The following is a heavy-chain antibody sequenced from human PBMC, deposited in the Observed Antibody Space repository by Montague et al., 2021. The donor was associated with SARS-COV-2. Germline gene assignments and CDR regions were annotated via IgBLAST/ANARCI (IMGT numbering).Heavy chain of an antibody. CDR3: V. Sequence: SETLSLTCAVYGGSFSGYYWSWIHQPPGKGLQWIGEINHSGSTNYNPSLKSRVTISVDTAVYYCARGQNFDWLLSLYYGMDVWGQGTTVTVSS. V-gene: IGHV4-34*01. J-gene: IGHJ6*02. CDR2: INHSGST. CDR1: GGSFSGYY. D-gene: IGHD3-9*01.